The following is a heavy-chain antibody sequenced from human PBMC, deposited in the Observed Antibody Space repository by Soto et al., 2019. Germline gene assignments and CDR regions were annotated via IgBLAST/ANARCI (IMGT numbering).Heavy chain of an antibody. CDR3: AEARGGSGRLTPRVDC. V-gene: IGHV3-23*01. D-gene: IGHD3-10*01. J-gene: IGHJ4*02. CDR2: ISGGGDTT. Sequence: EVQLLESGGGLVQPGGSLRLSCAASGFTFNNYAMTWVRQAPGKGLEWVSAISGGGDTTSYADSVKGRFTVSRDGSKNTLYLQMSSLRSEYLALYDCAEARGGSGRLTPRVDCWGQGTLVTVSS. CDR1: GFTFNNYA.